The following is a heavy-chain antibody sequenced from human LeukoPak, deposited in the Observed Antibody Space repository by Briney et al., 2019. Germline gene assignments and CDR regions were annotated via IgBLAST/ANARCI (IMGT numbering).Heavy chain of an antibody. CDR1: GGSISSHY. D-gene: IGHD6-13*01. Sequence: SETLSLTCTVSGGSISSHYWSWIRQPPGKGLEWIGEINHSGSTNYNPSLKSRVTISVDTSKNQFSLKLSSVTAADTAVYYCARGYSSSWYYFDYWGQGTLVTVSS. CDR3: ARGYSSSWYYFDY. V-gene: IGHV4-34*01. CDR2: INHSGST. J-gene: IGHJ4*02.